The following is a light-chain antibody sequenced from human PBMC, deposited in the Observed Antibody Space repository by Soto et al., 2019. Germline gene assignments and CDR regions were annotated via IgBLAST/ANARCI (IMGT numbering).Light chain of an antibody. CDR1: QSVSRSN. CDR3: EQYGSSPPSIT. CDR2: GTS. V-gene: IGKV3-20*01. J-gene: IGKJ1*01. Sequence: DIVLTQSPDTLSLSPGERATVSCRASQSVSRSNLAWYQHKPGQAPRLLIYGTSNRATGIPDRFTGSGSGTDLTLTISSLEPEDFAVYYCEQYGSSPPSITFGQGTKVDIK.